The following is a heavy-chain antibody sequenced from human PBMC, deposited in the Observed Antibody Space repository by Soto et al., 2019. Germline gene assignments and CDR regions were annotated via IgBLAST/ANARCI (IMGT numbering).Heavy chain of an antibody. CDR2: IYNGGST. Sequence: QVQLQESGPGLLKPSQTLSLTCAVSGGSISHVYYYWSWILQLPDNGIEWIGHIYNGGSTYNNPSLTSRVTLTVDTSRNQFSLQLTSVSAADTAVYYCATGPSGDKVDSGGQGILVTVSS. J-gene: IGHJ4*02. CDR1: GGSISHVYYY. V-gene: IGHV4-30-4*01. CDR3: ATGPSGDKVDS. D-gene: IGHD3-10*01.